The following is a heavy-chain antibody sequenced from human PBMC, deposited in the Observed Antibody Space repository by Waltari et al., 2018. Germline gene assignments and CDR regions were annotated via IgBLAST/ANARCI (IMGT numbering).Heavy chain of an antibody. Sequence: QLQLQESGPGLVKPSETLSLACTVSGGSIRSRRYYWGWHRQPPGKGLEWIGRIYYSGSTYYNPSLKSRVTISVDTSKNQFSLKLSSVTAADTAVYYCARHVTIFGVVIWYFDLWGRGTLVTVSS. CDR2: IYYSGST. V-gene: IGHV4-39*01. J-gene: IGHJ2*01. D-gene: IGHD3-3*01. CDR3: ARHVTIFGVVIWYFDL. CDR1: GGSIRSRRYY.